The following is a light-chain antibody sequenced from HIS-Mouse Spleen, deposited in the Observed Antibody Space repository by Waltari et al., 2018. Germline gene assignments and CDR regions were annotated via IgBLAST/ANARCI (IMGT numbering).Light chain of an antibody. V-gene: IGKV3-15*01. CDR3: QQYNNWPPWT. Sequence: EIVMTQSPATLSVSTGERATLPCRASQRVSSNLAWYQQKPGQAPRLLIYGASTRATGIPARFSGSGSGTEFTLTISSMQSEDFAVYYCQQYNNWPPWTFGQGTKVEIK. J-gene: IGKJ1*01. CDR2: GAS. CDR1: QRVSSN.